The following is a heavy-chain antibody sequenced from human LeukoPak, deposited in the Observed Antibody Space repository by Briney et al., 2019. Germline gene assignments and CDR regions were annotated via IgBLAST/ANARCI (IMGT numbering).Heavy chain of an antibody. J-gene: IGHJ5*02. CDR2: ISAYNGQT. Sequence: ASVKVSCKASGFPFMKFGIAWVRQAPGQGFEWMGWISAYNGQTNYAQSIQGRVTMTTDTSTDTAYMELRSLTSDDTAVYYCARSGDGNWFDPWGQGTLVTVSS. CDR1: GFPFMKFG. V-gene: IGHV1-18*01. CDR3: ARSGDGNWFDP. D-gene: IGHD7-27*01.